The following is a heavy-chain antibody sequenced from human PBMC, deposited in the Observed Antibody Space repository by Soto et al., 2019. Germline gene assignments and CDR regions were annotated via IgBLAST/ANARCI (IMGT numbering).Heavy chain of an antibody. V-gene: IGHV1-3*01. D-gene: IGHD2-2*01. J-gene: IGHJ4*02. CDR2: INAGNGNT. CDR1: GYTFTSYA. Sequence: ASVKVSCKASGYTFTSYAMHWVRQAPGQRLEWMGWINAGNGNTKYSQKFQGRVTITRDTSASTAYMELSSLRSEDTAVYYCAHLNPIADCSSTSCYAGSLDYFDYWGQGTLVTVSS. CDR3: AHLNPIADCSSTSCYAGSLDYFDY.